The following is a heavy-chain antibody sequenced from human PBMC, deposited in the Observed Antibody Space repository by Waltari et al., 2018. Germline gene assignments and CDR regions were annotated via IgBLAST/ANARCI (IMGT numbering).Heavy chain of an antibody. CDR1: GFTFDDYA. D-gene: IGHD2-2*01. Sequence: EVQLVESGGVVVQPGGSLRLSCAASGFTFDDYAMHWVRQAPGQGLEWVSLISWDGGSTYYADSVKGRFTISRDNSKNSLYLQMNSLRAEDTALYYCAKDRRIYCSSTSCYGGFDYWGQGTLVTVSS. CDR3: AKDRRIYCSSTSCYGGFDY. CDR2: ISWDGGST. J-gene: IGHJ4*02. V-gene: IGHV3-43D*04.